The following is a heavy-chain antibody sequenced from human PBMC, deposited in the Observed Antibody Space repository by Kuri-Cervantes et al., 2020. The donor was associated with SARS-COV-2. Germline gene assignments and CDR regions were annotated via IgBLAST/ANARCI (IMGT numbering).Heavy chain of an antibody. Sequence: GESLKISCAASGFTFSSYGMHWVRQAPGKGLEWVAVISYVGSNKYYADSVKGRFTISRDNSKNTLHLQMNSLRAEDTAVYYCASDWAPGVAAREFDYWGQRTLVTVSS. J-gene: IGHJ4*02. CDR2: ISYVGSNK. CDR1: GFTFSSYG. V-gene: IGHV3-30*03. CDR3: ASDWAPGVAAREFDY. D-gene: IGHD6-6*01.